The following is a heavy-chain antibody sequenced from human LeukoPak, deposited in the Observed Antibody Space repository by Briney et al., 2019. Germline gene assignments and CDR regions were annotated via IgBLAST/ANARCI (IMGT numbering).Heavy chain of an antibody. CDR1: GGSISSGGYY. Sequence: SETLSLTCTVSGGSISSGGYYWSWIRQHPGKGLEWIGDIYYSGSTYHIPSLKSRLTISLDTSKNQFSLKLSSVTVADTAVYYCARFRQYYYDSSGYYFDYWGQGTLVTVSS. CDR3: ARFRQYYYDSSGYYFDY. D-gene: IGHD3-22*01. V-gene: IGHV4-31*03. CDR2: IYYSGST. J-gene: IGHJ4*02.